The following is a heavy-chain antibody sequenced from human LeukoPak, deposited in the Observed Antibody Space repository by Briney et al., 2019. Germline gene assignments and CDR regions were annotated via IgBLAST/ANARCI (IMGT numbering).Heavy chain of an antibody. CDR2: IYYSGST. D-gene: IGHD6-19*01. V-gene: IGHV4-39*01. CDR3: ARHPYSSGWYIGRGAFDI. CDR1: GGSISSSSYY. Sequence: SETLSLTCTVSGGSISSSSYYWGWIRQPPGKGLEWIGSIYYSGSTYYNPSLKSRVTISVDTSKNQFSLKLSSVAAADTAVYYCARHPYSSGWYIGRGAFDIWGQGTMVTVSS. J-gene: IGHJ3*02.